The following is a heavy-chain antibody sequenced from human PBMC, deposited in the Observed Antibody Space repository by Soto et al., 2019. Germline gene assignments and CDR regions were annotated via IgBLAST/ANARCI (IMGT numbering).Heavy chain of an antibody. CDR1: GFTVSSNY. CDR3: AITPDDFWSGYAAPSMEYYMDV. V-gene: IGHV3-53*04. Sequence: GGSLRLSCAASGFTVSSNYMSWVRQAPGKGLEWVSVIYSGGSTYYADSVKGRFTISRHNSKNTLYLQMNSLKAEDTAVYYCAITPDDFWSGYAAPSMEYYMDVWGKGTTVTVSS. J-gene: IGHJ6*03. CDR2: IYSGGST. D-gene: IGHD3-3*01.